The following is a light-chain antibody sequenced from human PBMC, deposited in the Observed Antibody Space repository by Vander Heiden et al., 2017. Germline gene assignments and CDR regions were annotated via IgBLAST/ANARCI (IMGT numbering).Light chain of an antibody. CDR2: EIN. CDR1: NSDIGGYNY. J-gene: IGLJ2*01. Sequence: SALTQPPSASGSPGQSVTISCTGTNSDIGGYNYVSWYQQYPGRAPKLMLFEINKRASGVPNRFSGFKSGNTAYLTVSGLQAEDEGDYYCSSYAGNNILIFGGGTTLTVL. V-gene: IGLV2-8*01. CDR3: SSYAGNNILI.